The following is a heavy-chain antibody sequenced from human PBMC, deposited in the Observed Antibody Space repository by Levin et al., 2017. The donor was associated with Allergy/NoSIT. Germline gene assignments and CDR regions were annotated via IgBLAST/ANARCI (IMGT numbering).Heavy chain of an antibody. CDR2: IYHSVNTYYNT. J-gene: IGHJ5*02. CDR1: GASISSGQYS. D-gene: IGHD5-12*01. V-gene: IGHV4-30-2*01. Sequence: MSSETLSLTCAVSGASISSGQYSWSWIRQPPGKGLEWIGYIYHSVNTYYNTYYNPSLKSRVTISVDRSKNQFSLSLKSMTAADTATYYCARARASGHNWFDPWGRGTLVTVSS. CDR3: ARARASGHNWFDP.